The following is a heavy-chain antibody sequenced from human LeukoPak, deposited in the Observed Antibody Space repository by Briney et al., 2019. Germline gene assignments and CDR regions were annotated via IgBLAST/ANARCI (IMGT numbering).Heavy chain of an antibody. V-gene: IGHV3-23*01. CDR1: GFTYSSYA. J-gene: IGHJ4*02. CDR2: ISGSGGST. D-gene: IGHD6-19*01. CDR3: AKLSKAGIAVAGRNY. Sequence: GGSLRLSCAASGFTYSSYAMSWVRQAPGKGLEWVSAISGSGGSTYYADSVKGRFTISRDNSKNTLYLQMNSLRAEDTAVYYCAKLSKAGIAVAGRNYWGQGTLVTVSS.